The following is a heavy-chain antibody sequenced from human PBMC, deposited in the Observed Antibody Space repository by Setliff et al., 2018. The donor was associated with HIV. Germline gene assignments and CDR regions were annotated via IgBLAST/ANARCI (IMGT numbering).Heavy chain of an antibody. CDR2: ISGSGTST. CDR1: GFTFSNSA. V-gene: IGHV3-23*01. D-gene: IGHD2-8*01. CDR3: AKDMYKYGHNWFDP. Sequence: PGGSLRLSCAASGFTFSNSAMHWVRQAPGKGLEWVATISGSGTSTYYVDSVKGRFTISRDNSKNTLYLQLSSLRAEDTAVYYCAKDMYKYGHNWFDPWGQGTLVTVSS. J-gene: IGHJ5*02.